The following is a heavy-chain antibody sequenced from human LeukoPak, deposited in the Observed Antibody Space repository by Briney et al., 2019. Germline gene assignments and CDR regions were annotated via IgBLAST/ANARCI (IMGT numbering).Heavy chain of an antibody. V-gene: IGHV4-4*08. J-gene: IGHJ5*02. CDR1: AGSICNSY. CDR2: ISTGGDI. D-gene: IGHD3-22*01. Sequence: SDTLSLTCAVSAGSICNSYCSWARQPPGKGLEFIGYISTGGDINYSPSLRSRATMSINPSNNQLSLTLTSVTTADTAVYFCVRGPGRGYDLEPWGQGCLVTVSS. CDR3: VRGPGRGYDLEP.